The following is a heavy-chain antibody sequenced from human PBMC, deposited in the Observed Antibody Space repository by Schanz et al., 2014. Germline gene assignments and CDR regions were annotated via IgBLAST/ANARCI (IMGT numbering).Heavy chain of an antibody. V-gene: IGHV3-23*04. CDR2: IGGSGDST. CDR3: SKDKQGSRSDDS. Sequence: EVQLVESGGGVVQPGGSLRLSCAASGFTFSNHALSWVRQAPGKGLEWVSGIGGSGDSTHYADSVKGRFIVSRDNSKNTLYLEMNRLRVDDTAVYYCSKDKQGSRSDDSWGQGTLVTVSS. CDR1: GFTFSNHA. J-gene: IGHJ5*01. D-gene: IGHD2-15*01.